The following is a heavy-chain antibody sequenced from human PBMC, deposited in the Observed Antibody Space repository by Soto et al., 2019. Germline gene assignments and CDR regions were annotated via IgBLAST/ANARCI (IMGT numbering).Heavy chain of an antibody. CDR3: ARESRVSAAAEDS. CDR2: IDADGSSP. CDR1: AFTFSNYR. V-gene: IGHV3-74*01. J-gene: IGHJ4*02. Sequence: PGGSLRLSSTVSAFTFSNYRMHWVRQTPGKGLVWVSRIDADGSSPLYEDSVKGRFTLSRDNAENTLDLQMNSLRAEDTAVYYGARESRVSAAAEDSCGQGTMGTVSS. D-gene: IGHD6-13*01.